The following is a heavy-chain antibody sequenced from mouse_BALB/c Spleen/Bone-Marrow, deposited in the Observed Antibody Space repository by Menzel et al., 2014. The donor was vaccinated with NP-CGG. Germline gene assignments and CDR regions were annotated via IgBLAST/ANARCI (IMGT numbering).Heavy chain of an antibody. CDR1: GYTFTDYV. J-gene: IGHJ3*01. CDR3: ARCDVPAWFAY. CDR2: IYPGTGST. V-gene: IGHV1-83*01. Sequence: VQLQQSGPELVKPGASVKMSCKASGYTFTDYVIGWVKQRTGQVLEWIGEIYPGTGSTYYDENFRGKATLTADKSSNTVYMQLTSLTSEDSAVYFCARCDVPAWFAYWGQGTLVTVSA.